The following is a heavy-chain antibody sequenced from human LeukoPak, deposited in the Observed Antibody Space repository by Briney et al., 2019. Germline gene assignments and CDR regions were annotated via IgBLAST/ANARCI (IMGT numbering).Heavy chain of an antibody. V-gene: IGHV3-23*01. CDR3: AKEGNRAGTFE. CDR2: ISGSGGGT. D-gene: IGHD1-7*01. CDR1: GFTCNTYA. J-gene: IGHJ4*02. Sequence: GGSLRLSCAASGFTCNTYAMSWVRQAPGKGLGWVSTISGSGGGTYYADSVKGRFTISRDNSKNTLYLQMNSLRAEDTAVYYCAKEGNRAGTFEWGQGTLVTASS.